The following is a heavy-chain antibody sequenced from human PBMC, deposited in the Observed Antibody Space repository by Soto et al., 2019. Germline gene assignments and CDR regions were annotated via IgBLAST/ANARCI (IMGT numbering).Heavy chain of an antibody. CDR1: GGSISSYY. Sequence: QVQLQESGPGLVKPSETLSLTCPVSGGSISSYYWSWIRQPPGKGLEWIGYIYYSGSTNYNPSLKSRVTISVDTSKNQFSLKLSSVTAADTAVYYCARGSVTISDYWGQGTLVTVSS. CDR3: ARGSVTISDY. CDR2: IYYSGST. V-gene: IGHV4-59*08. D-gene: IGHD4-4*01. J-gene: IGHJ4*02.